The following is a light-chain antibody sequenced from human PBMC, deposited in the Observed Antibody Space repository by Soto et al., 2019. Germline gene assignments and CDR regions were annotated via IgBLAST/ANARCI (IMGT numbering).Light chain of an antibody. Sequence: DIQMTQSPSTLSASVEERLTITCRASQSIRSWLAWYQQKPGKAPKLLIYKASSLQSGVPSRFSGSGSGTEFTLTINNLQREDFATYYCQESFFTLGTFGRGTKVDIK. CDR1: QSIRSW. J-gene: IGKJ1*01. V-gene: IGKV1-5*03. CDR2: KAS. CDR3: QESFFTLGT.